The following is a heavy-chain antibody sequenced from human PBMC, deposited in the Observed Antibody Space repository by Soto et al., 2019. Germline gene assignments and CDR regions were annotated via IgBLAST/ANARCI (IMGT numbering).Heavy chain of an antibody. V-gene: IGHV3-30-3*01. J-gene: IGHJ4*02. CDR2: VSHDGSNK. D-gene: IGHD6-19*01. CDR3: ARFSIAVAGIAYYFDY. CDR1: GFSFSSCA. Sequence: ESGGGVVQPGRSLRLSCAASGFSFSSCAMHWVRQAPGKGLEWGAVVSHDGSNKYDADSVKGRVTISRDNSINTVYLKMNSLRAEDTAVYYCARFSIAVAGIAYYFDYWGQGTLVTVSS.